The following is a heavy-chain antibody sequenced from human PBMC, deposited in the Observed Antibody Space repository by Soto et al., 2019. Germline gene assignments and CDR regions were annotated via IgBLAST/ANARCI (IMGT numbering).Heavy chain of an antibody. CDR3: ARVGALGSSSCFDY. CDR2: IYYSGST. D-gene: IGHD6-13*01. Sequence: PSETLSLTCTVSGGSISSYYWSWIRQPPGKGLERVGYIYYSGSTNYNPSLKSRVTISVDTSKNQFSLKLSSVTAADTAVYYCARVGALGSSSCFDYWGQGTLVTVSS. J-gene: IGHJ4*02. V-gene: IGHV4-59*12. CDR1: GGSISSYY.